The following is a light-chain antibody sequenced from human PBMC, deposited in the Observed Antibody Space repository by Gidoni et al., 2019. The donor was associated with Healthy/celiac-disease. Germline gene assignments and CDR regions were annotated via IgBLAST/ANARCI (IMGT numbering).Light chain of an antibody. CDR1: SSDVGGYNY. J-gene: IGLJ2*01. CDR2: DVI. Sequence: QSALTQPASESGSAGQPIPISCTGTSSDVGGYNYVSWYQHHPGKAPKLVIYDVINRPSGVSTRFSGSDSGNTPSLSISGLQAEDDADSSCSSYTSSCTLVVFCGGTKLPVL. V-gene: IGLV2-14*03. CDR3: SSYTSSCTLVV.